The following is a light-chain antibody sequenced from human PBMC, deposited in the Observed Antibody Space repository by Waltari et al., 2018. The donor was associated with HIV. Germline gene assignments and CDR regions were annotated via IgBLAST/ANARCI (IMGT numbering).Light chain of an antibody. J-gene: IGKJ4*01. CDR2: WTS. CDR3: QQYYLTPLT. V-gene: IGKV4-1*01. CDR1: QSVLSSSTNKNC. Sequence: DIVMTKSPDSLAVSLGGRATIHCKSSQSVLSSSTNKNCLAWYQQKPGQPSKLLIYWTSTRESGVPDRFSGSGSGTDFTLTISSLQAEDVAVYYCQQYYLTPLTFGGGTKVVIK.